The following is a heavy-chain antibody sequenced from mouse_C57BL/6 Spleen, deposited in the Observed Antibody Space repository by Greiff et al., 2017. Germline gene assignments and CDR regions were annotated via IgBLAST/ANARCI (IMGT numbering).Heavy chain of an antibody. D-gene: IGHD5-5*01. V-gene: IGHV1-61*01. CDR2: IYPSDSET. J-gene: IGHJ4*01. CDR3: ARHYLYAMDY. Sequence: QVQLQQPGAELVRPGSSVKLSCKASGYTFTSYWMDWVKQRPGQGLEWIGNIYPSDSETHYNQKFKDKATLTVDKSSSTAYMQLSSLTSEDSAVXYCARHYLYAMDYWGQGTSVTVSS. CDR1: GYTFTSYW.